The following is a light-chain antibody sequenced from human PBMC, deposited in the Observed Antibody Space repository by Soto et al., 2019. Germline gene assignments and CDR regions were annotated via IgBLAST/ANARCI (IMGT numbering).Light chain of an antibody. J-gene: IGKJ5*01. CDR1: QSVSSN. CDR2: GVS. V-gene: IGKV3D-15*01. Sequence: EIVMTQSPTTLSVSPGDRATLSCRASQSVSSNLAWYQQKPGQAPRLLIHGVSTRATGIPARFSGSGSGTGFTLTLSSLQSEDFAVYYCQQHNNWPPITFGHGTRLEIK. CDR3: QQHNNWPPIT.